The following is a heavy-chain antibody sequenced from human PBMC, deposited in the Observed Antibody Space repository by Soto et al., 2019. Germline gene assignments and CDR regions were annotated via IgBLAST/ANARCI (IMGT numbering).Heavy chain of an antibody. D-gene: IGHD4-4*01. CDR1: GGSISSGGYS. V-gene: IGHV4-30-2*01. Sequence: PSETLSLTSAVSGGSISSGGYSWSWIRQPPGKGLEWIGSIYQSGSTYYNPSLKSRDNISVERTRNQLSLKLSSVPAADTAVYFCATQSYSNSGAYYYYAMDVWGQGTTVTVSS. CDR3: ATQSYSNSGAYYYYAMDV. J-gene: IGHJ6*02. CDR2: IYQSGST.